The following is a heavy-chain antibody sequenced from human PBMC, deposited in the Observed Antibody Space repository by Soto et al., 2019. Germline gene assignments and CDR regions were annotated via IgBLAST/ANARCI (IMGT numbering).Heavy chain of an antibody. CDR3: ARLTYYDSTGAFDH. CDR1: GGSINSFF. V-gene: IGHV4-59*01. D-gene: IGHD3-22*01. J-gene: IGHJ5*02. CDR2: IHYSGTA. Sequence: PSETLSVTCTVSGGSINSFFWSWIRQPPGKGLEWIAYIHYSGTANYNPSLKSRVTISRDTSKNEFSLKLSSVSTADTAMYYCARLTYYDSTGAFDHWGQGALVTVSS.